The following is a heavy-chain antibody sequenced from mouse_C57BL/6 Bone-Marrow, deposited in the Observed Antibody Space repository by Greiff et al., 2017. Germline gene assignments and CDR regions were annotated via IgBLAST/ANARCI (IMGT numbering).Heavy chain of an antibody. V-gene: IGHV1-59*01. CDR3: ARSRETSY. CDR1: GYTFTSYW. Sequence: QVQLQQPGAELVRPGTSVKLSCKASGYTFTSYWMHWVKQRPGQGLEWIGVIDPSDSYTNYNQKFKGKATLTVDTSSSTAYMQLSSLTSEDSAVYYCARSRETSYWGQGTTLTGSS. CDR2: IDPSDSYT. J-gene: IGHJ2*01.